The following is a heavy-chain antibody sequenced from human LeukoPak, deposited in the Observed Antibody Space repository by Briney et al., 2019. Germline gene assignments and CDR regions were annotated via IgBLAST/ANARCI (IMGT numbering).Heavy chain of an antibody. V-gene: IGHV3-21*05. CDR2: IRSSGDDI. CDR1: GFIFRDYT. Sequence: GGSLRLSCAASGFIFRDYTMTGVHQAPGKGREWVSHIRSSGDDIRYADSVKGRFTISRDDAKNSLFLQMCSLRAEDTAVYYCARDKDWAFDYWGQGTLVTVSS. D-gene: IGHD3/OR15-3a*01. J-gene: IGHJ4*02. CDR3: ARDKDWAFDY.